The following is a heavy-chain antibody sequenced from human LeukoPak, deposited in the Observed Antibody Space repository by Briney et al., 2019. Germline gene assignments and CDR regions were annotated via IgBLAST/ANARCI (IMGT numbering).Heavy chain of an antibody. V-gene: IGHV3-53*05. D-gene: IGHD1-26*01. J-gene: IGHJ4*02. CDR3: ARRSSRELLGFDY. Sequence: PGGSLRLSCAASGFTVSTNCMTWVRQAPGKGLEWVSTIYSGGTTYYADSVKGRFTISRDNSKNTLYLQMNSLRAEDTAVYYCARRSSRELLGFDYWGQGTLVTVSS. CDR1: GFTVSTNC. CDR2: IYSGGTT.